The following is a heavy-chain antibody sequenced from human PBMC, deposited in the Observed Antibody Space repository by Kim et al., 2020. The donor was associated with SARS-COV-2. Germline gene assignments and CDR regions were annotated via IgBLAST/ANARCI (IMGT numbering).Heavy chain of an antibody. D-gene: IGHD4-17*01. CDR1: GFTFSSYW. V-gene: IGHV3-7*03. CDR2: IKQDGSEK. Sequence: GGSLRLSCAASGFTFSSYWMSWVRQAPGKGLEWVANIKQDGSEKYYVDSVKGRFTISRDNAKNSLYLQMNSLRAEDTAVYYCARDSTVTTTGAGYYYYYVMDVWGQGTTVTVSS. CDR3: ARDSTVTTTGAGYYYYYVMDV. J-gene: IGHJ6*02.